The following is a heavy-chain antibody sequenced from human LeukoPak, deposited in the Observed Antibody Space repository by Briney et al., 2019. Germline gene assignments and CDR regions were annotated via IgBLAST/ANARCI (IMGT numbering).Heavy chain of an antibody. V-gene: IGHV4-39*01. J-gene: IGHJ4*02. CDR1: GFTFSDYY. CDR2: IYYSGST. D-gene: IGHD5-18*01. CDR3: ARHQRGPAMVKEGFDY. Sequence: PGGSLRLSCAASGFTFSDYYMSWIRQPPGKGLEWIGSIYYSGSTYYNPSLKSRVTISVDTSKNQFSLKLSSVTAADTAVYYCARHQRGPAMVKEGFDYWGQGTLVTVSS.